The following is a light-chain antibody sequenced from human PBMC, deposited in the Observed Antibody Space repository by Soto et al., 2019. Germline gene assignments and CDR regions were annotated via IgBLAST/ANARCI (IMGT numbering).Light chain of an antibody. V-gene: IGLV2-14*03. CDR3: NSYTTSGTVV. CDR1: SSDVGGHNY. Sequence: QSALTQPASVSGWPGQSITISCTGGSSDVGGHNYVSWYQHSPGKAPKLLIYDVTNRPSGVSNRFSGSKSCNTASLTISGLQAEEEADYYCNSYTTSGTVVFGGETKVTVL. CDR2: DVT. J-gene: IGLJ3*02.